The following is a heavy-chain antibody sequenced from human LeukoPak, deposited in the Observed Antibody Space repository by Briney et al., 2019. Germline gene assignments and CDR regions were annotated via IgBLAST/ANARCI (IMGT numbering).Heavy chain of an antibody. CDR1: GGSISSYY. Sequence: SETLSLTCTVSGGSISSYYWSWIRQPAGKGLERIGRIYTSGSTNYNPSLKSRVTMSVDTSKNQFSLKLSSMTAADTAVYYCARFRVSTSCCSNWFDPWGQGTLVTVSS. V-gene: IGHV4-4*07. CDR3: ARFRVSTSCCSNWFDP. J-gene: IGHJ5*02. CDR2: IYTSGST. D-gene: IGHD2-2*01.